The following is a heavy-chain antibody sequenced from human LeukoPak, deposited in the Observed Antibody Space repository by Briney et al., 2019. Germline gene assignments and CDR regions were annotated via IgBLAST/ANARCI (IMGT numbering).Heavy chain of an antibody. CDR3: ARGAVAGTIDY. CDR1: GGSFSGYY. Sequence: SETLSLTCAVYGGSFSGYYWSWIRQPPGKGLEWIGYIYYSGSTYYNPSLKSRVTISVDTSKNQFSLKLSSVTAADTAVYYCARGAVAGTIDYWGQGTLVTVSS. V-gene: IGHV4-34*09. CDR2: IYYSGST. D-gene: IGHD6-19*01. J-gene: IGHJ4*02.